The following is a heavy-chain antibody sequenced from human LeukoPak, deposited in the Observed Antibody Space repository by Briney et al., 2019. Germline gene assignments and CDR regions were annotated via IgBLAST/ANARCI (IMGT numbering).Heavy chain of an antibody. CDR2: IGPYNGNT. Sequence: ASVKVSCKASGYTFIRYGISWVRQAPGQGLEWMRWIGPYNGNTKYLQKLQGRVTMTTDTSTSTAYMELSSLRSEDTAVYYCARTGYYDSSGFHSIMDVWGKGTTVTISS. V-gene: IGHV1-18*01. CDR1: GYTFIRYG. CDR3: ARTGYYDSSGFHSIMDV. J-gene: IGHJ6*03. D-gene: IGHD3-22*01.